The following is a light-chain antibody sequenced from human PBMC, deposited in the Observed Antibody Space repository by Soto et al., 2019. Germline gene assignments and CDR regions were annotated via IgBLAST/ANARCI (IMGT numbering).Light chain of an antibody. CDR2: GVS. J-gene: IGLJ1*01. CDR3: SSYTSSITRV. CDR1: SSDVGGYNY. Sequence: QSVLTQPASVTGSPGQSIAISCTGTSSDVGGYNYVSWYQLHPDKAPKLIIYGVSNRPSGFSNRFSGSKSGNTASLTISGLQPEDEADYYCSSYTSSITRVFGTGTKVTVL. V-gene: IGLV2-14*01.